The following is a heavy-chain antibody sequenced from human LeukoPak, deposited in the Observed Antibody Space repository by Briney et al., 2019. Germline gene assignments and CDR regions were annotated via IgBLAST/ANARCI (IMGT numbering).Heavy chain of an antibody. CDR1: GGSFSGYY. J-gene: IGHJ6*03. Sequence: SETLSLTCAVYGGSFSGYYWRWIRQPPGKGLEWIGEINHSGSTNYNPSLKSRVTISVDTSKNQFSLKLSSVTAADTAVHYCARGRPVSSGYSDYYYYMDVWGKGTTVTVSS. D-gene: IGHD3-3*01. CDR2: INHSGST. V-gene: IGHV4-34*01. CDR3: ARGRPVSSGYSDYYYYMDV.